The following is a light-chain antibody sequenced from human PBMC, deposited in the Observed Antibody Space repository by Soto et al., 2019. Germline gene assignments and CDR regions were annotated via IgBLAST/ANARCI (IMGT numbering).Light chain of an antibody. CDR2: DAS. CDR1: QSVSSY. V-gene: IGKV3-11*01. Sequence: EIVLTQSPATLSLSPGERATLSCRASQSVSSYLAWYQQKPGQAPRLLIYDASNRATGIPARFSGSGSGTDFTLTISSLAPEDFAVYYCQQRSNWGFTFGPGTKVDIK. CDR3: QQRSNWGFT. J-gene: IGKJ3*01.